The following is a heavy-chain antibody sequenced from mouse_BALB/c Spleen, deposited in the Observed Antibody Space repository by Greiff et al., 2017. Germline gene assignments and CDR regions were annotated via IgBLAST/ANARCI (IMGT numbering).Heavy chain of an antibody. V-gene: IGHV1-43*01. CDR1: GYSFTGYY. Sequence: EVNLVESGPDLVKPGASVKISCKASGYSFTGYYMHWVKQSHGKSLEWIGRVNPSNGGTSYNQKFKGKAILTVDKSSSTAYMELRSLTSEDSAVYYCARSLITTDWYFDVWGAGTTVTVSS. CDR3: ARSLITTDWYFDV. CDR2: VNPSNGGT. J-gene: IGHJ1*01. D-gene: IGHD1-2*01.